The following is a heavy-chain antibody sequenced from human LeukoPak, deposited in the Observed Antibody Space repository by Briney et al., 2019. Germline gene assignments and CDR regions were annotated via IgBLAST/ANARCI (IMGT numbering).Heavy chain of an antibody. J-gene: IGHJ3*02. CDR3: ARRVAGSYHDAFDI. V-gene: IGHV5-51*01. D-gene: IGHD1-26*01. Sequence: PGESLKISCTGSGYSFTSYWIGWVRQMPGEGLEWMGIIYPGDSDTRYSPSFQGQVTISADKSISTAYLQWSSLRASDTAMYYCARRVAGSYHDAFDIWGQGTMVTVSS. CDR1: GYSFTSYW. CDR2: IYPGDSDT.